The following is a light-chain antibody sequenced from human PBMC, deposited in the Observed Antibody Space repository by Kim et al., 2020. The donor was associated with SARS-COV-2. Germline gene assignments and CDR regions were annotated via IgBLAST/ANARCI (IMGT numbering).Light chain of an antibody. CDR3: QKYDGAPWT. Sequence: ASVGDRVPIPCRARQGISYYLAWYQQKPGKIPKLLIYAASALQSGVPSRFSGSGSGTDFTLTINSLQPEDVATYYCQKYDGAPWTFGQGTKVEIK. CDR2: AAS. CDR1: QGISYY. V-gene: IGKV1-27*01. J-gene: IGKJ1*01.